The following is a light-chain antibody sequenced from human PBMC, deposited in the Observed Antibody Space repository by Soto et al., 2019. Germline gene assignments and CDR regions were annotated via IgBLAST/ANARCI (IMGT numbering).Light chain of an antibody. V-gene: IGKV1-39*01. Sequence: DIQMTQSPSSLSASVGDRVTITCRASQSISSYLNWYQQKPGKAPKLLIYAASSLQSGIPARFSGSGSRTDFTLTISRQQPDDFTTYYCQQSNSPPRTFGQGTKVDIK. J-gene: IGKJ1*01. CDR3: QQSNSPPRT. CDR1: QSISSY. CDR2: AAS.